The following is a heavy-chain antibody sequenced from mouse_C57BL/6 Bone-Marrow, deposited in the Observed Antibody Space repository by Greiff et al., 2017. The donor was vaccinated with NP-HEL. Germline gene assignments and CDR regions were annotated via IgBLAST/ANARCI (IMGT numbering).Heavy chain of an antibody. D-gene: IGHD1-2*01. CDR1: GYTFTDYY. J-gene: IGHJ2*01. Sequence: VQLQQSGPELVKPGASVKISCKASGYTFTDYYMNWVKQSHGKSLEWIGDINPNTGGTSYNQKFKGKATLTVDKSSSTAYKELRSLTSEDSAVYYGATATRYYFDYWGQGTTLTVSS. CDR2: INPNTGGT. V-gene: IGHV1-26*01. CDR3: ATATRYYFDY.